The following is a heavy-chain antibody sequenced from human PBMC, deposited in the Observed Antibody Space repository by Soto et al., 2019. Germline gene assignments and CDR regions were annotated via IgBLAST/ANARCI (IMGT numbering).Heavy chain of an antibody. Sequence: SETLSLTCTVSGGSISSSSYYWGWIRQPPGKGLEWIGSIYYSGSTYYNPSLKSRVTISVDTSKNQFSLKLSSVTAADTAVYYCASWYNYYYGMDVWGQGTTVTVSS. CDR3: ASWYNYYYGMDV. J-gene: IGHJ6*02. V-gene: IGHV4-39*01. CDR2: IYYSGST. CDR1: GGSISSSSYY.